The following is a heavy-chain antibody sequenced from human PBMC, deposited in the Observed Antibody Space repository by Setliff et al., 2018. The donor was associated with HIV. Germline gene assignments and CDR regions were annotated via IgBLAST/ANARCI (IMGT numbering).Heavy chain of an antibody. CDR1: GFSFSDSH. CDR3: ARDPGDYDRKFDH. Sequence: LRLSCAASGFSFSDSHMTWIHQAPGKGLEWIAYTFDNGNTHYNPSLESRVTLSLDTSRNLFSLRLASVTAADTAVYYCARDPGDYDRKFDHWGQGALVTVSS. V-gene: IGHV4-59*01. CDR2: TFDNGNT. J-gene: IGHJ4*02. D-gene: IGHD3-22*01.